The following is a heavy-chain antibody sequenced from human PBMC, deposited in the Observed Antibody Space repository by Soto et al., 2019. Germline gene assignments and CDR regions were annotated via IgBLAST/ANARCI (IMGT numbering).Heavy chain of an antibody. Sequence: GASVKVSCKACGGTFSSYAISWVRQAPGQGLEWMGGIIPIFGTANYAQKFQGRVTITADESTSTAYMELSSLRSEDTAVYYCARDRGLCGGDCYQNLDFDYWGQGTLVTVSS. J-gene: IGHJ4*02. CDR3: ARDRGLCGGDCYQNLDFDY. CDR2: IIPIFGTA. V-gene: IGHV1-69*13. D-gene: IGHD2-21*02. CDR1: GGTFSSYA.